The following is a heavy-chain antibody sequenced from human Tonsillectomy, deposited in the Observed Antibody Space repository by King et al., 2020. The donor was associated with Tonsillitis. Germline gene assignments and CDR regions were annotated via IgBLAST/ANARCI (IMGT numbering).Heavy chain of an antibody. V-gene: IGHV3-30*04. J-gene: IGHJ3*02. D-gene: IGHD3-22*01. CDR3: ARKGGVMIVALDAFDI. CDR2: ISYDGSNK. Sequence: VQLVESGGGVVQPGRSLRLSCAASGFTFSSSAMHWVRQAPGKGLEWVAFISYDGSNKYYADSVKGRFTISRNHSKNTLYLEMNSLRAEDTAVYYCARKGGVMIVALDAFDIWGQGTMVTVSS. CDR1: GFTFSSSA.